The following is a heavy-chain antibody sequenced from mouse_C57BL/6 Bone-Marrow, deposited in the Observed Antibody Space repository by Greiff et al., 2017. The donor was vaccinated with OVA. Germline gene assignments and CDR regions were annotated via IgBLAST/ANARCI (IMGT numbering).Heavy chain of an antibody. Sequence: VQLQQPGAELVKPGASVKLSCKASGYTFTSYWMQWVKQRPGQGLEWIGAIDPSDSYTNYNQKFKGKATLTVDTSSSTAYMQLRSLTSEDSAVYYCASRRYSNPFDYWGQGTTLTVSS. D-gene: IGHD2-5*01. CDR3: ASRRYSNPFDY. CDR2: IDPSDSYT. CDR1: GYTFTSYW. V-gene: IGHV1-50*01. J-gene: IGHJ2*01.